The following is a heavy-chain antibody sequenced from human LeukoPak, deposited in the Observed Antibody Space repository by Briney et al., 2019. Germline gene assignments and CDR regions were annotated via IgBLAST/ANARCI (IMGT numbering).Heavy chain of an antibody. Sequence: SETLSLTCTVSGGSYSSSGYYWGCFRQPPGKGLEWIGSLFYSGNAYYNPSLKSRVTISVDTSKNQFSLKLTSVTAADTAVYYCARGKVMAGAPGQNSWDNWGQGILVTVSS. CDR1: GGSYSSSGYY. J-gene: IGHJ4*02. V-gene: IGHV4-39*07. CDR2: LFYSGNA. CDR3: ARGKVMAGAPGQNSWDN. D-gene: IGHD6-19*01.